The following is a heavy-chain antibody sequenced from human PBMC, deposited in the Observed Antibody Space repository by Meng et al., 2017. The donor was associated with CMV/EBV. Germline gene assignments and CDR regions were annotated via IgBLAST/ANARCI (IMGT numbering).Heavy chain of an antibody. CDR1: GFTFISYA. CDR3: ARSPVYSATPRYGMDV. V-gene: IGHV3-30*04. Sequence: GESLKISCAASGFTFISYAMHWVRQAPGKGLEWLAIISYDGRIKYYAHSVKGRFTISRDNSKNTLYVEMNSLRTEDTAVYYCARSPVYSATPRYGMDVRGQGTTVTVSS. CDR2: ISYDGRIK. D-gene: IGHD2-2*02. J-gene: IGHJ6*02.